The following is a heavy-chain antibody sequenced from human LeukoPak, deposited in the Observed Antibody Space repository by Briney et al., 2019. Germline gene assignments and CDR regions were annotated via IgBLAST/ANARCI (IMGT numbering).Heavy chain of an antibody. D-gene: IGHD6-19*01. CDR1: VFTFSSYS. Sequence: GGSLRLSCAASVFTFSSYSMNWVPQAPGKGLEWGSYISSSRSTIYYTDSVRGRVTISRDNAKNSLYLQMNSLRDEHTAVYYCARDTTVAGQSGWFEPWGQGTLVTVSS. J-gene: IGHJ5*02. CDR2: ISSSRSTI. V-gene: IGHV3-48*02. CDR3: ARDTTVAGQSGWFEP.